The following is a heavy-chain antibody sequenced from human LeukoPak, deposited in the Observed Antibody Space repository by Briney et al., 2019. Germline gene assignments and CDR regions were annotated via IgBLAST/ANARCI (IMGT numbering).Heavy chain of an antibody. Sequence: SETLSLTCTVSGGSISSSSYYWGWIRQPPGKGLEWIGSIYYSGSTYYNPSLKSRVTISVDTSKNQFSLKLSSVTAADTAVYYCARDFPIAAAVPLWGQGTLVTVSS. D-gene: IGHD6-13*01. V-gene: IGHV4-39*07. CDR1: GGSISSSSYY. CDR2: IYYSGST. CDR3: ARDFPIAAAVPL. J-gene: IGHJ4*02.